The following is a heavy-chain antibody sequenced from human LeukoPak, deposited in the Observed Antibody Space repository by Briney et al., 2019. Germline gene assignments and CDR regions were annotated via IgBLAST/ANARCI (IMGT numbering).Heavy chain of an antibody. Sequence: GGSLRLSCAASGFTVSSNYMSWVRQAPGKGLEWVAVISYDGSNKYYADSVKGRFTISRDNSKNTLYLQMNSLRAEDTAVYYCALLTMVRDLDYWGQGTLVTVSS. CDR1: GFTVSSNY. CDR2: ISYDGSNK. D-gene: IGHD3-10*01. J-gene: IGHJ4*02. CDR3: ALLTMVRDLDY. V-gene: IGHV3-30-3*01.